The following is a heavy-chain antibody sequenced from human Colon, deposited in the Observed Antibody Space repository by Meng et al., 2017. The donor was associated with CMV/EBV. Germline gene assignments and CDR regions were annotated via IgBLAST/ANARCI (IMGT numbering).Heavy chain of an antibody. J-gene: IGHJ4*02. V-gene: IGHV3-21*06. CDR1: GFTFSDYI. D-gene: IGHD3-22*01. CDR2: ISATSTYI. CDR3: AKLGNYYDTSGYTI. Sequence: GESLKISCAASGFTFSDYIINWVRQAPGKGLEWVSSISATSTYIYYADSVKGRFTISRDNGKNLVYLQMNNLRAEDTAVYYCAKLGNYYDTSGYTIWGQGTPVTVSS.